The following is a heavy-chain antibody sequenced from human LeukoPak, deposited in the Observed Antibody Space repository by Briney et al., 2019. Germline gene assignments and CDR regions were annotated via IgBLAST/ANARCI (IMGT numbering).Heavy chain of an antibody. D-gene: IGHD7-27*01. V-gene: IGHV3-23*01. CDR2: ISASGGTT. Sequence: GGSLRLSCAPSGFTFSNFVMTWVRQAPGKGLEWASGISASGGTTYYADSVKGRFTISRDQAKNTLYLQLSSLRAEDTAIYYCAKSETRDAKWGSNGFDYWGQGILVTVSS. CDR1: GFTFSNFV. CDR3: AKSETRDAKWGSNGFDY. J-gene: IGHJ4*02.